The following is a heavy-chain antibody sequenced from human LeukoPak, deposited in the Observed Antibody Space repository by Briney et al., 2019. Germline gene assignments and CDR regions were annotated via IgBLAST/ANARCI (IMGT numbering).Heavy chain of an antibody. CDR1: GYTFTSYY. D-gene: IGHD5-24*01. V-gene: IGHV1-46*01. J-gene: IGHJ4*02. Sequence: ASVKVSCKASGYTFTSYYMYRLRQAPGPGLEWMGIINPNRGSTSYAQKFQSRVTMTRDTSTSTGYMELSSLRSEETAVYNCARDASPGTIVMATIYWGQGTLGTVPS. CDR3: ARDASPGTIVMATIY. CDR2: INPNRGST.